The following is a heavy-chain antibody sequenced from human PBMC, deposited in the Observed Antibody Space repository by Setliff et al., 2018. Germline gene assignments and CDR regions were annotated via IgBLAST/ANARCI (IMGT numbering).Heavy chain of an antibody. D-gene: IGHD2-2*01. CDR3: SRLARYCTTTSCQGASGAEL. Sequence: SVKVSCKASGDTFSTYALSWVRQAPGQGLEWMGGIIPLLEKAKYAQKFQGRVTITADKSTTTAYLELRSLTSDDTAVYYCSRLARYCTTTSCQGASGAELWGQGTLVTVSS. CDR2: IIPLLEKA. CDR1: GDTFSTYA. V-gene: IGHV1-69*06. J-gene: IGHJ4*02.